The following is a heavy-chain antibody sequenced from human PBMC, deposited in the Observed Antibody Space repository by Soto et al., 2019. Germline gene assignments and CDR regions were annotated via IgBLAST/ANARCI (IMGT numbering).Heavy chain of an antibody. CDR1: GGTFSSYA. CDR3: AVLEESRRGLFSNYVYNWFDP. Sequence: GASVKVSCKASGGTFSSYAISWVRQAPGQGLEWMGGIIPIFGTANYAQKFQGRVTITADESTSTAYMELSSLRSEDTAVYYCAVLEESRRGLFSNYVYNWFDPWGQGTQVTVSS. D-gene: IGHD4-4*01. V-gene: IGHV1-69*13. CDR2: IIPIFGTA. J-gene: IGHJ5*02.